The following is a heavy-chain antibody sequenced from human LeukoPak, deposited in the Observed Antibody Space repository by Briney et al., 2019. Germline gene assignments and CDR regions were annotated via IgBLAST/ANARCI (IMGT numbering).Heavy chain of an antibody. CDR3: AKKGIAAASYYFDY. D-gene: IGHD6-13*01. CDR2: ISGSGGST. J-gene: IGHJ4*02. CDR1: GFTFSSYA. Sequence: GGSLRLSCAASGFTFSSYAMGWVRQAPGKGLEWVSTISGSGGSTYYADSVKGRFTISRDNSKNTLYLQMNSLRAEDTAVYYCAKKGIAAASYYFDYWGQGTLVTVSS. V-gene: IGHV3-23*01.